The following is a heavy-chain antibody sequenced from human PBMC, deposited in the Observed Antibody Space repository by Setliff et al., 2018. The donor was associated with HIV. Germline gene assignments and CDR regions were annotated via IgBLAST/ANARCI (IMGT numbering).Heavy chain of an antibody. Sequence: PGGSLRLSCEASGFIFSNHDFHWVRQAAAKGLEWVAAIGTGGDTYYVDSVKGRFTISRENARNSLYLQMNSLRAEDTAVYYCARVMIGYSGYDAFDYWGQGTLVTVSS. CDR2: IGTGGDT. J-gene: IGHJ4*02. V-gene: IGHV3-13*01. CDR3: ARVMIGYSGYDAFDY. D-gene: IGHD5-12*01. CDR1: GFIFSNHD.